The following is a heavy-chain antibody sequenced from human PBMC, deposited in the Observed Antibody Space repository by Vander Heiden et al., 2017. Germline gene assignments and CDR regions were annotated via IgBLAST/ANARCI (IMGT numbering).Heavy chain of an antibody. J-gene: IGHJ1*01. CDR1: GFTFSSYA. Sequence: EVQLLESGGGLVQPGGSLRLSCAASGFTFSSYAMSWVRQAPGKGLEWVSAISGSGGSTYYADSVKGRFTISRDNSKNTLYLQMNSLRAEDTAVYYCAKSPNYYDSRGEYFQHWGQGTLVTVSS. CDR2: ISGSGGST. D-gene: IGHD3-22*01. CDR3: AKSPNYYDSRGEYFQH. V-gene: IGHV3-23*01.